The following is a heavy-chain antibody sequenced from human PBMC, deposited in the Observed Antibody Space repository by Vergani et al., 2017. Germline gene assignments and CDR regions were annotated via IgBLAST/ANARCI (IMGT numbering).Heavy chain of an antibody. CDR2: ICHTEDT. V-gene: IGHV4-4*02. Sequence: QVQLQESGPELVKPSQTLSLTCTVSGDSISSNNCWTWVRQPPGKGLEWIGEICHTEDTKYSPSLKSRVTVSVDESRNLVSLRLNSVTAADTAVYYCATIGYRRWGYYFDYWGQGILVTVSS. CDR3: ATIGYRRWGYYFDY. J-gene: IGHJ4*02. CDR1: GDSISSNNC. D-gene: IGHD2-2*02.